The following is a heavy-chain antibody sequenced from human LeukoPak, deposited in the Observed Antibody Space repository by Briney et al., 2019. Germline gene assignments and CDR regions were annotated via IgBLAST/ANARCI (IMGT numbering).Heavy chain of an antibody. Sequence: PSETLSLTCTVSGGSMSNYHWSWIRQPAGKGLEWIGQIHTSGSTNYNPPLKSRVSMSIDTTEDQVSLTIRSVTAADTAFYYCARRDISSGWSFDYWGQGTLVTVSS. CDR3: ARRDISSGWSFDY. V-gene: IGHV4-4*07. D-gene: IGHD6-19*01. CDR2: IHTSGST. J-gene: IGHJ4*02. CDR1: GGSMSNYH.